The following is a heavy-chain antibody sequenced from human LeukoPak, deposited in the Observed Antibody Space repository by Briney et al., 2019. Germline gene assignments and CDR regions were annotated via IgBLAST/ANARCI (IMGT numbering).Heavy chain of an antibody. V-gene: IGHV3-48*03. CDR3: ARATYSHTTWHY. J-gene: IGHJ4*02. Sequence: GGSLRLSCVASGLTFSTYEMNWVRQAPGKGLEWVSYVSSSGGTILYADSVKGRFTISRDNAKNSLYLQMNSLRVEDTALYYCARATYSHTTWHYWGQGTLVTVSS. CDR2: VSSSGGTI. CDR1: GLTFSTYE. D-gene: IGHD1-26*01.